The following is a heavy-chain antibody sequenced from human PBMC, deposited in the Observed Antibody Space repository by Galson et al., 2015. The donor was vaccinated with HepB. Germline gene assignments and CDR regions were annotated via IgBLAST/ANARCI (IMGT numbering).Heavy chain of an antibody. Sequence: SLRLSCAASGFTFSSYAMSWVRQAPGKGLEWVSATSGSGGSTYYADSVKGRFTISRDNSKNTLYLQMNSLRAEDTAVYYCAKDPDYYGSGSYSDYWGQGTLVTVSS. V-gene: IGHV3-23*01. J-gene: IGHJ4*02. D-gene: IGHD3-10*01. CDR3: AKDPDYYGSGSYSDY. CDR2: TSGSGGST. CDR1: GFTFSSYA.